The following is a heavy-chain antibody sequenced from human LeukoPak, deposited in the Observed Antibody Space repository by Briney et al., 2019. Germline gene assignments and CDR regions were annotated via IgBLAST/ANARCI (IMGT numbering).Heavy chain of an antibody. CDR3: ASETTVTTPHYFNY. Sequence: SETLSLTCTVSGGSISSGDYYWSWIRQPPGKGLEWLGFIYYSGSTYYNPSLKSRVTISVDTSKNQFSLKLSSVTAADTAVYYCASETTVTTPHYFNYWGQGTLVTVSS. CDR1: GGSISSGDYY. V-gene: IGHV4-30-4*01. CDR2: IYYSGST. D-gene: IGHD4-17*01. J-gene: IGHJ4*02.